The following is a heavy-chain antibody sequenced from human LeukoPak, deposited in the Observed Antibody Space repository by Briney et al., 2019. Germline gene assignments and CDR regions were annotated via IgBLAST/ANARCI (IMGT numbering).Heavy chain of an antibody. Sequence: GGFLRLSCAASGFTFSRYWMHWVRQTPGKGLVWVSRIDSDGSSTRYADSVKGRFTISRDNAKNTLDLQMSSLRAEDTAVYYCARVDCSGGSCYFDYWGQGTLVTVSS. D-gene: IGHD2-15*01. CDR2: IDSDGSST. J-gene: IGHJ4*02. CDR3: ARVDCSGGSCYFDY. V-gene: IGHV3-74*01. CDR1: GFTFSRYW.